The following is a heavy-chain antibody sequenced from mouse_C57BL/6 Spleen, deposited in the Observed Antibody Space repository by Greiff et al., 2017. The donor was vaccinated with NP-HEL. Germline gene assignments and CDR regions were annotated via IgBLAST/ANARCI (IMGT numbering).Heavy chain of an antibody. J-gene: IGHJ4*01. Sequence: DVQLQESGPGLVKPSQSLSLTCSVTGYSITSGYYWNWIRQFPGNKLEWMGYISYDGSNNYNPSLKNRISITRDTSKNQFFLKLNSVTTEDTATYYCARIYYGNLDYWGQGTSVTVSS. D-gene: IGHD2-1*01. CDR2: ISYDGSN. V-gene: IGHV3-6*01. CDR3: ARIYYGNLDY. CDR1: GYSITSGYY.